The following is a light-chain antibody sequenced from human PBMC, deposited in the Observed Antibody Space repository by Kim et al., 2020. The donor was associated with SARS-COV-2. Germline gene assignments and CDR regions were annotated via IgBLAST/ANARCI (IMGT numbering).Light chain of an antibody. V-gene: IGKV2-28*01. Sequence: DIVMTQSPLSLPVTPGEPASISCRSSQSLLHSNGYNYLDWYLQKSGQSPQLLIYLGSNRASGVPDRFSGSGSGRDFTLKISRVEAEDVGVYYCMQALQTPPYTFGQGTKLEI. J-gene: IGKJ2*01. CDR3: MQALQTPPYT. CDR2: LGS. CDR1: QSLLHSNGYNY.